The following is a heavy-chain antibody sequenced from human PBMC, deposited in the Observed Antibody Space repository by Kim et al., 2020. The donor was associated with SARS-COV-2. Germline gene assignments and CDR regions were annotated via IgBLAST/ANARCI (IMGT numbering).Heavy chain of an antibody. CDR3: ARGLSSGWYS. CDR2: ST. Sequence: STNYNPTLRSRVTISVDTSKNQFSLKLSSVTAAGTAVYYCARGLSSGWYSWGQGTLVTVSS. J-gene: IGHJ4*02. D-gene: IGHD6-19*01. V-gene: IGHV4-34*01.